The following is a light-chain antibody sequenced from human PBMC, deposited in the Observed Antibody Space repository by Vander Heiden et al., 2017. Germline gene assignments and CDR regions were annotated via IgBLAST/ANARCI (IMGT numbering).Light chain of an antibody. J-gene: IGKJ4*01. CDR2: AAS. V-gene: IGKV1-39*01. CDR3: PQIDSNPKLT. Sequence: DIQMTQSPSSLSASVGDRVTITCRASQSISSYLNWYQQKPGTAPKLLIYAASSLQSGVPSRFSGSGYGTDFTLTISSRLLEEFAPYYFPQIDSNPKLTFGGGTKVEIK. CDR1: QSISSY.